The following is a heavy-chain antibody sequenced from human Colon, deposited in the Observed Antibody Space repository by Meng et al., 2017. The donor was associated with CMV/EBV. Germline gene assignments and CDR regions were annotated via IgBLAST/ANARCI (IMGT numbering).Heavy chain of an antibody. CDR3: ARDRGGSYYGGFDY. J-gene: IGHJ4*02. D-gene: IGHD1-26*01. CDR2: INSDDSST. V-gene: IGHV3-74*01. CDR1: GFTFSTSW. Sequence: GGSLRLSCAASGFTFSTSWMHWVRQAPGKGLVWVSRINSDDSSTNYADSVKGRFTISRDNAKNTLYLQMNSLRAEDTAVYYCARDRGGSYYGGFDYWGQGTLVTVSS.